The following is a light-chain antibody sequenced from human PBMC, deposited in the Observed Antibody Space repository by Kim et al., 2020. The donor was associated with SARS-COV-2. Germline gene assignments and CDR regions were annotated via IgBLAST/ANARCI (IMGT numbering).Light chain of an antibody. CDR2: MTS. V-gene: IGKV1-5*03. J-gene: IGKJ2*01. Sequence: DIQMTQSPSTLSASVGDRVSITCRASQSTSPYLAWYQQKPGKAPKLLIYMTSTLETGVPSRFSGSGSGTDFTLTISSLLPDDFATYYCQQSITYPYTFGQGTKLEI. CDR1: QSTSPY. CDR3: QQSITYPYT.